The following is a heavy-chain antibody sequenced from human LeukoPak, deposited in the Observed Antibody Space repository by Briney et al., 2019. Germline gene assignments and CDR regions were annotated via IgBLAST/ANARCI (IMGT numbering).Heavy chain of an antibody. CDR1: GLTFSSYW. CDR2: IKQDGSEK. V-gene: IGHV3-7*04. J-gene: IGHJ5*02. Sequence: GGSLRLSCAASGLTFSSYWMSWVRQAPGKGLEWVANIKQDGSEKYYVDSVKGRFTISRDNAKNSLYLQMNSLRAEDTAVYYCARSRIVVAGTNWFDPWGQGTLVTVSS. CDR3: ARSRIVVAGTNWFDP. D-gene: IGHD6-13*01.